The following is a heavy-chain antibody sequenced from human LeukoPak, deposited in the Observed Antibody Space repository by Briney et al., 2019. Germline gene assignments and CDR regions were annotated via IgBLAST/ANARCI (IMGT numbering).Heavy chain of an antibody. J-gene: IGHJ3*02. CDR3: AISELLSHDAVDI. D-gene: IGHD2-2*01. CDR2: IYYSGST. CDR1: GGSISSYY. V-gene: IGHV4-59*01. Sequence: NSSETLSLTCTVSGGSISSYYWSWIRQPPGKGLEWIGYIYYSGSTNYNPSLKSRVTISVDTSKNQFSLKLSSVTAADTAVYYCAISELLSHDAVDIWGQGTMVTVSS.